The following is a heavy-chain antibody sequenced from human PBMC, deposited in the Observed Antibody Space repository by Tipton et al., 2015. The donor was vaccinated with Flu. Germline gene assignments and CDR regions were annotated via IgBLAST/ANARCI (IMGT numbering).Heavy chain of an antibody. CDR1: GGSISSSS. Sequence: TLSLTCTVSGGSISSSSWNWIRQPPGKPLEWIGCIYYSGSTNYNPSLKSRVTISVDTSKTQFSLKLSSVTAADTAVYYCARLSYYDVDLKNFCFDHWGQGALVTVSS. V-gene: IGHV4-59*01. J-gene: IGHJ4*02. CDR2: IYYSGST. D-gene: IGHD3-10*02. CDR3: ARLSYYDVDLKNFCFDH.